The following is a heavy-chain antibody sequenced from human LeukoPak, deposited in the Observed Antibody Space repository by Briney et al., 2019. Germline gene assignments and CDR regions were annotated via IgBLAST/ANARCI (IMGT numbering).Heavy chain of an antibody. CDR2: IYTSGST. V-gene: IGHV4-61*02. CDR1: GGSISSGSYY. D-gene: IGHD2-15*01. CDR3: ARGYCSGGSCYRHNWFDP. Sequence: PSETLSLTCTVSGGSISSGSYYWSWIRQPAGKGLEWIGRIYTSGSTNYNPSLKSRVTISVVTSKNQFSLKLSSVTAADTAVYYCARGYCSGGSCYRHNWFDPWGQGTLVTVSS. J-gene: IGHJ5*02.